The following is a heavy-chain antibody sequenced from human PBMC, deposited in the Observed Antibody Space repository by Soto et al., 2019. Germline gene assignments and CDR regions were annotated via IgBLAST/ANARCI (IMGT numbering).Heavy chain of an antibody. CDR3: ARYRAGHLDY. CDR2: IYSSGSA. Sequence: QVLLQESGPGLVKPSETLSLTCTVSGDSISSSSYFWSWIRQPAGKGLEWIGRIYSSGSANYNPSLQSRVTMSVDTSKDQFSLKLYSVTAADTAMYYCARYRAGHLDYWGQGTLVTVSS. V-gene: IGHV4-61*02. CDR1: GDSISSSSYF. J-gene: IGHJ4*02.